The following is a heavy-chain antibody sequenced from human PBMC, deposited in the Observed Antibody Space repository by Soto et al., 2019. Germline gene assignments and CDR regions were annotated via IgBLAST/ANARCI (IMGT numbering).Heavy chain of an antibody. Sequence: ASVKVSCKASGYTFTSYGISWVRQAPGQGLEWMGWISAYNGNTNYAQKFQGRVTMTEDTSTDTAYMELSSLRSEDTAVYYCATNTYSGYSYGPDAFDIWGQGTMVTVSS. J-gene: IGHJ3*02. CDR3: ATNTYSGYSYGPDAFDI. D-gene: IGHD5-18*01. CDR1: GYTFTSYG. V-gene: IGHV1-18*01. CDR2: ISAYNGNT.